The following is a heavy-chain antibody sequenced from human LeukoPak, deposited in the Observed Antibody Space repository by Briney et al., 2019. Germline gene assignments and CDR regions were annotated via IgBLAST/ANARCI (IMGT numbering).Heavy chain of an antibody. CDR2: ISGTSGST. D-gene: IGHD3-3*01. Sequence: GGSLRLSCAVSGFTFSNYAMSWVRQAPGKGLEWVSAISGTSGSTYYADSVRGRFTISRDNSKNTVYLQMNSLRAEDTAVYYCARDRDYDFFDYWGQGTLVTVSS. J-gene: IGHJ4*02. CDR3: ARDRDYDFFDY. CDR1: GFTFSNYA. V-gene: IGHV3-23*01.